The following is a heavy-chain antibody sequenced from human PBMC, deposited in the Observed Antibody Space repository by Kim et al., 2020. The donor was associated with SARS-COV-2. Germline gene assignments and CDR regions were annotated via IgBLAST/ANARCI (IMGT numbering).Heavy chain of an antibody. CDR3: ARVSMDGNIDS. Sequence: FTDSAISVKSRITSSADACKNHFSLQLNSVTPEDTAVYFCARVSMDGNIDSWGQGTLVTVSS. D-gene: IGHD1-1*01. CDR2: FT. V-gene: IGHV6-1*01. J-gene: IGHJ4*02.